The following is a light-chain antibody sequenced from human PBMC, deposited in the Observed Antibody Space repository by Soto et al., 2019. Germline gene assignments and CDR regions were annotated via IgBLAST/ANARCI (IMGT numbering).Light chain of an antibody. CDR2: DAS. CDR3: QRYDKYST. V-gene: IGKV1-5*01. CDR1: QTISVS. Sequence: IQMTQSPSTLSASVGDTVTITCRASQTISVSLAWYRQKPGKAPNLLIYDASTLPEGVPSRFSGSGSGTEFTLTVTRLQPDDFETYFCQRYDKYSTFGHGTKV. J-gene: IGKJ1*01.